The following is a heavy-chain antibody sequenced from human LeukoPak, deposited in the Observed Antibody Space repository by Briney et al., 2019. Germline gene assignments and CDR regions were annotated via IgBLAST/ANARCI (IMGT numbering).Heavy chain of an antibody. CDR3: VRDSDYSLYS. CDR1: GFTLPTSL. CDR2: ITPDGIT. V-gene: IGHV3-74*01. Sequence: GESLRLSCAASGFTLPTSLMHWVRQAPGEGLVWVSRITPDGITTYADSVKGRFTISRDNAKNTLYLQMNSLRAEDTAVYYCVRDSDYSLYSWGQGTLVTVSS. J-gene: IGHJ4*02. D-gene: IGHD4-11*01.